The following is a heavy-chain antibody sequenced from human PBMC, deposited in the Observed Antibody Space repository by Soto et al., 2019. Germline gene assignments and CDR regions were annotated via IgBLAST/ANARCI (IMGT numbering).Heavy chain of an antibody. D-gene: IGHD2-15*01. CDR1: GYTFTSYG. CDR2: ISAYNGNT. V-gene: IGHV1-18*01. J-gene: IGHJ4*02. CDR3: VVAAQPYYFDY. Sequence: QVQLVQSGAEVKKPGASVKVSCKASGYTFTSYGISWVRQAPGQGLEWMGWISAYNGNTNYAQKLQGRVTMTTDTSTSTASMELRRLRSDDTAVYYCVVAAQPYYFDYWGQGTLVTVSS.